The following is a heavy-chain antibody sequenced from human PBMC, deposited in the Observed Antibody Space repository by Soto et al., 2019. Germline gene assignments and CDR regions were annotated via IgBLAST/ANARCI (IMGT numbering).Heavy chain of an antibody. J-gene: IGHJ3*02. CDR3: ARLYCSASSCYSVGAFDI. Sequence: GGSLRLSCAASGFTFSSYGMHWVRQAPGKGLEWVALIWFDGSDKYYTESVKGRFTISRDSSKSTLYLQMNSLRAEDTAVYYCARLYCSASSCYSVGAFDIRGQGTMVTVS. D-gene: IGHD2-15*01. V-gene: IGHV3-33*01. CDR2: IWFDGSDK. CDR1: GFTFSSYG.